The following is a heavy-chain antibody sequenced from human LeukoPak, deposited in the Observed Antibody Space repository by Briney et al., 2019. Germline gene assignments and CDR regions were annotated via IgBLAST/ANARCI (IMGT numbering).Heavy chain of an antibody. J-gene: IGHJ4*02. V-gene: IGHV3-21*04. CDR3: AKDRGYYYGSGSGEYYFDY. D-gene: IGHD3-10*01. CDR1: EFTFSNYG. CDR2: ISSSSSYI. Sequence: GGSLRLSCAASEFTFSNYGMHWVRQAPGKGLEWVSSISSSSSYIYYAESLKGRFTISRDNAKNSLYLQMNSLRAEDTALYYCAKDRGYYYGSGSGEYYFDYWGQGTLVTVSS.